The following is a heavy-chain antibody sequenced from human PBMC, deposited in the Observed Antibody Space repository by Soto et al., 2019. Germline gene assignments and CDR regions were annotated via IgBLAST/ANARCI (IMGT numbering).Heavy chain of an antibody. CDR3: ARGHSYGYEY. Sequence: GVSLRPSYVPSGFTFSSYSMNGVRQAPGTGLEWVSYISSSSSTIYYADSVKGRFTISRANAKNSLYLQRNSLRAEDTAVYYCARGHSYGYEYGGQGT. CDR2: ISSSSSTI. D-gene: IGHD5-18*01. J-gene: IGHJ4*02. V-gene: IGHV3-48*01. CDR1: GFTFSSYS.